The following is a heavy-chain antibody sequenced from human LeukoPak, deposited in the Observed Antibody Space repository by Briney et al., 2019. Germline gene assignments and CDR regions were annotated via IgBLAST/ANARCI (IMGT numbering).Heavy chain of an antibody. CDR2: IIPILGIA. CDR1: GGTFSSYA. D-gene: IGHD5-18*01. Sequence: GASVKVSFKASGGTFSSYAISWVRQAPGQGLEWMGRIIPILGIANYAEKFQGRVTITADKSTSTAYMELSSLRSEDTAVYYCARARASWVDTAISYYYYMDVWGKGTTVTVSS. V-gene: IGHV1-69*04. CDR3: ARARASWVDTAISYYYYMDV. J-gene: IGHJ6*03.